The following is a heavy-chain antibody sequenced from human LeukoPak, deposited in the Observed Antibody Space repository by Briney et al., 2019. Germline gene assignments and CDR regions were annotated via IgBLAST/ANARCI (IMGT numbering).Heavy chain of an antibody. D-gene: IGHD3-22*01. CDR3: ATDDYDSSVPI. Sequence: PGGSLRLSCAAPGFTFRRYNMNWVRQAPGKGLEWVSYISTSSDSKYYADSVKGRFTISRDHAENSLYLQMNSLRAEDTAVYYCATDDYDSSVPIWGQGTMVTVS. CDR2: ISTSSDSK. CDR1: GFTFRRYN. J-gene: IGHJ3*02. V-gene: IGHV3-48*04.